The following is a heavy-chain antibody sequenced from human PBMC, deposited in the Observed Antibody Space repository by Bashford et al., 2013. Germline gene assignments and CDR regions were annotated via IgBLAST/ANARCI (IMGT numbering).Heavy chain of an antibody. CDR3: ASAPEYYYGMDV. V-gene: IGHV1-69*11. Sequence: VASVKVSCKASGGTFLTYSIIWVRQAPRQGLEWVGRIIPLLNTTKYAQNFQARVTITADESTNTAHMELSGLRSDDTAVYYCASAPEYYYGMDVWGQGTTVTVSS. CDR2: IIPLLNTT. CDR1: GGTFLTYS. D-gene: IGHD2/OR15-2a*01. J-gene: IGHJ6*02.